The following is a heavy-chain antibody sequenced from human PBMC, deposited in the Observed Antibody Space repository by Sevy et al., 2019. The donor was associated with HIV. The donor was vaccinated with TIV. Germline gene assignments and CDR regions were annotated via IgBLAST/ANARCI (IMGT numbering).Heavy chain of an antibody. V-gene: IGHV3-30*18. CDR2: ISYDGSNK. CDR3: AKGGIVVVPAAMKGPTNYGMDV. CDR1: GFTFSSYG. Sequence: GGSLRLSCAASGFTFSSYGMHWVRQAPGKGLEWVAVISYDGSNKYYAHSVKGRFTISRDNSKNTLYLQMNSLRAEDTAVYYCAKGGIVVVPAAMKGPTNYGMDVWGQGTTVTVSS. J-gene: IGHJ6*02. D-gene: IGHD2-2*01.